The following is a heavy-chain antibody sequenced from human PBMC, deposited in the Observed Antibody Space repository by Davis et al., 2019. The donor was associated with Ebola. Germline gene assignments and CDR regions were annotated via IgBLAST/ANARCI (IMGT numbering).Heavy chain of an antibody. V-gene: IGHV3-15*01. CDR1: GFTFSKAW. J-gene: IGHJ6*04. Sequence: GEFLKISCAASGFTFSKAWMTWVRQAPGKGLEWVALIKTKTEGGTKDYVAPGKGRFTISRVDSKSMVFLQMNSLKTEDTAVYYCTTRAGVTDVHAFDTWGKGTTVTVSS. CDR3: TTRAGVTDVHAFDT. CDR2: IKTKTEGGTK. D-gene: IGHD2-21*02.